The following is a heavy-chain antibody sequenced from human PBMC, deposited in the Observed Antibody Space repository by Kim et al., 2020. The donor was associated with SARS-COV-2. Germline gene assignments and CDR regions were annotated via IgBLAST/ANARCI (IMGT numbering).Heavy chain of an antibody. V-gene: IGHV1-8*01. CDR1: GYTFTSYD. J-gene: IGHJ6*03. Sequence: ASVKVSCKASGYTFTSYDINWVRQAPGQGLEWMGWMNPNSGKADYAQKFQGRVTMTRNTSTSTAYMELSSLRSEDTAVYYCARGDRAAAGPFYYYYYMDDWGKGTPVTVSS. CDR2: MNPNSGKA. D-gene: IGHD6-13*01. CDR3: ARGDRAAAGPFYYYYYMDD.